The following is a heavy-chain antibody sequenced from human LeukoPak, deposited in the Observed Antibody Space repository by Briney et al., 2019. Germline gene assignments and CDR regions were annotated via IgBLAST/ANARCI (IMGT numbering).Heavy chain of an antibody. Sequence: ASVKVSCKASGYTFTGYYMHWVRQAPGQGLEWMGRINPNSGGTNYAQKFLGRVTMTRDTSISTAYMELSRLRSDDTAVYYCAIGYSYGMTHFDYWGQGALVTVSS. D-gene: IGHD5-18*01. CDR1: GYTFTGYY. CDR3: AIGYSYGMTHFDY. J-gene: IGHJ4*02. CDR2: INPNSGGT. V-gene: IGHV1-2*06.